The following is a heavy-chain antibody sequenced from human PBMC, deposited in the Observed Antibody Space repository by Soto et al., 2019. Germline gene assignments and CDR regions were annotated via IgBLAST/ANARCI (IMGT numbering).Heavy chain of an antibody. D-gene: IGHD5-12*01. Sequence: PGGSLRLSCAASGFTFSSYGMHWVRQAPGKGLEWVAVISYDGSNKYYADSVKGRFTISRDNSKNMVYLQMNSLRAEDTAVYYCAKDLREMATIRPDYWGQGILVTVSS. CDR1: GFTFSSYG. J-gene: IGHJ4*02. CDR2: ISYDGSNK. CDR3: AKDLREMATIRPDY. V-gene: IGHV3-30*18.